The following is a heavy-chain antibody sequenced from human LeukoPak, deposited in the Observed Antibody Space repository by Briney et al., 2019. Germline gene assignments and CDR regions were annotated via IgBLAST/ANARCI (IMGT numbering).Heavy chain of an antibody. CDR3: ARGGFGYCSSTSCYGQPDY. CDR1: GFTFSSYA. V-gene: IGHV3-30-3*01. CDR2: ISYDGSNK. J-gene: IGHJ4*02. D-gene: IGHD2-2*03. Sequence: GRSLRLSCAASGFTFSSYAMHWVRQAPGKGLEGVAVISYDGSNKYYADSVKGRFIISRDNSRNTLYLQMNSLRAEDTAVYYCARGGFGYCSSTSCYGQPDYWGQGTLATVSS.